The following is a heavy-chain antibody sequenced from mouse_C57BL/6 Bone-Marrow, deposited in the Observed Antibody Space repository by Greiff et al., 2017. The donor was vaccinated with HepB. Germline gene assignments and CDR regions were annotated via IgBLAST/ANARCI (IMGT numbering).Heavy chain of an antibody. Sequence: EESGPGLVKPSQSLSLICSVTGYSITSGYYWNWIRQFPGNKLEWVGYLSYDGSNNYNPSLKNRISITRDTSKNQCFRKLNSVTTEDTATYYCAREGYDRAWFAYWGQGTLVTVSA. J-gene: IGHJ3*01. CDR3: AREGYDRAWFAY. CDR1: GYSITSGYY. CDR2: LSYDGSN. D-gene: IGHD2-3*01. V-gene: IGHV3-6*01.